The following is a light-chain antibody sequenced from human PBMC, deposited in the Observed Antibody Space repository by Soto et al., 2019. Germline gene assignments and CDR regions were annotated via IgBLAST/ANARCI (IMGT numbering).Light chain of an antibody. J-gene: IGKJ2*01. V-gene: IGKV3-15*01. CDR3: QHYNDSPFT. CDR2: GAF. Sequence: EIVMTQSPATLSLSPGEGATLSCKASQSVSSKLAWYQQKPGQAPRVLIYGAFTRATGIPDRFSGSGSGTEFTLTISRLESEDFAVYYCQHYNDSPFTFGQGTQLEIK. CDR1: QSVSSK.